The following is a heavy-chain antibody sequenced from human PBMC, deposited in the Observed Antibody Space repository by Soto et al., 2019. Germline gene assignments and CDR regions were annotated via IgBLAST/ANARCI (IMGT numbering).Heavy chain of an antibody. J-gene: IGHJ4*02. CDR1: GFTFSNYA. D-gene: IGHD3-16*01. CDR2: ISGRGGRS. CDR3: AKAYFVWSSEQPYYFDY. Sequence: EVQLLDSGGGLVQPGGSLRLSCAASGFTFSNYAMTWVRQGPGKGLEWVSGISGRGGRSYYADSVKGRFTISRDNSKSTLYLQMNSLRAEDTPVYYCAKAYFVWSSEQPYYFDYWGQGTLVTVSS. V-gene: IGHV3-23*01.